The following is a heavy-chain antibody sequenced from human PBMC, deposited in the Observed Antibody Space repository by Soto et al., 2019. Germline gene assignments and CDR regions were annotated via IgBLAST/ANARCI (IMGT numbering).Heavy chain of an antibody. CDR1: GGSFSGYY. Sequence: SETLSLTCAVYGGSFSGYYWGWIRQPPGKGLEWIGEINHSGSTNYNPSLKSRVTISVDTSKNQFSLKLSSVTAADTAVYYCAIGGVVADNWFDPWGQGTLVTVSS. CDR3: AIGGVVADNWFDP. CDR2: INHSGST. D-gene: IGHD2-15*01. V-gene: IGHV4-34*01. J-gene: IGHJ5*02.